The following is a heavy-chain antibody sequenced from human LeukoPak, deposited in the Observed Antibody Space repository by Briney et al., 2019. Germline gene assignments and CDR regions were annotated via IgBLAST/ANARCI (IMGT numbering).Heavy chain of an antibody. CDR3: ARAKKGHYYYGMDV. J-gene: IGHJ6*02. CDR2: IYYSGST. Sequence: TSETLSLTCTVSGGSISSYYWSWIRQPPGKGLEWIGYIYYSGSTNYNPSLKSRVTISVDTSKNQFSLKLSSVTAADTAVYYCARAKKGHYYYGMDVWGQGTTVTVSS. V-gene: IGHV4-59*01. CDR1: GGSISSYY.